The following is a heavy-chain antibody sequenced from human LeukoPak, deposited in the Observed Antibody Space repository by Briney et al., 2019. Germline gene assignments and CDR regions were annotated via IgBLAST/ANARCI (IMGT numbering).Heavy chain of an antibody. V-gene: IGHV4-34*01. CDR3: ARLSYVYGFWSGSSLYGMDV. Sequence: PSETLSLTCAVYGGSFSGYYWSWIRQPPGKGLEWIGEINHSGSTNYNPSLKSRVTISVDTSKNQFSLKLSSVTAADTAVYYCARLSYVYGFWSGSSLYGMDVWGQGTTVTVSS. J-gene: IGHJ6*02. CDR1: GGSFSGYY. D-gene: IGHD3-3*01. CDR2: INHSGST.